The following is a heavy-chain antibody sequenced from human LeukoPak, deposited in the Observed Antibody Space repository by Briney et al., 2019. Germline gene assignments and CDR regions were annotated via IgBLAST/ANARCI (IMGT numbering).Heavy chain of an antibody. V-gene: IGHV1-46*01. D-gene: IGHD3-22*01. CDR2: VNPNDGAR. CDR3: ARGLYYYDRSTYADFDY. J-gene: IGHJ4*02. Sequence: ASVKVSCKASGYPFSTYWLHWVRQAPGQGLEWMGFVNPNDGARIYAQKFQGRITMTRDTSTNTVFMELSSLRSEDTAVYYCARGLYYYDRSTYADFDYWGQGTLVTVSS. CDR1: GYPFSTYW.